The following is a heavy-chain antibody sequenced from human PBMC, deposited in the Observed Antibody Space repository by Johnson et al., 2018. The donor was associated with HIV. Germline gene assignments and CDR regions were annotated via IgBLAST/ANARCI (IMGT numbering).Heavy chain of an antibody. CDR3: ARVSSGGAFDI. J-gene: IGHJ3*02. V-gene: IGHV3-13*01. D-gene: IGHD3-22*01. Sequence: MLLVESGGGLVQPGGSLRLSCAASGFTFSSYGMHWVRQAPGKGLEWVSAIGTAGNTYYPGSVKGRFTISRENAKNSLYLQMNSLRAGDTAVYYCARVSSGGAFDIWGQGTMVTVSS. CDR2: IGTAGNT. CDR1: GFTFSSYG.